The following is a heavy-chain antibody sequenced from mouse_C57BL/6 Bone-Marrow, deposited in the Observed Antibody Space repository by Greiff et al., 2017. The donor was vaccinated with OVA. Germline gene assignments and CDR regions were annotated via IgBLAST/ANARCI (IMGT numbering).Heavy chain of an antibody. D-gene: IGHD2-5*01. CDR3: ARTSNYSPWFAY. V-gene: IGHV1-55*01. J-gene: IGHJ3*01. CDR1: GYTFTSYW. CDR2: IYPGSGST. Sequence: VQLQQSGAELVKPGASVKMSCKASGYTFTSYWITWVKQRPGQGLEWIGDIYPGSGSTNYNEKFKSKATLTVDTSSSTAYMQLSSLTSEDSAVYYCARTSNYSPWFAYWGQGTLVTVSA.